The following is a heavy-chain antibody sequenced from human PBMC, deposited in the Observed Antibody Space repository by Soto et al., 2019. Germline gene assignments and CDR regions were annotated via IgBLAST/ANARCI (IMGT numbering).Heavy chain of an antibody. CDR3: ARDVGGLRGRCGY. Sequence: QVQLQQWGAGLLKPSETLSLTCAVYGGSFSGYYWSWIRQPPAQGLEWIGEINHGGSTNYNPSLMSLDDVSEEPSKDQFPLKLSSVTAAATAVDYWARDVGGLRGRCGYWGEGTLVTVSS. CDR2: INHGGST. V-gene: IGHV4-34*01. D-gene: IGHD5-12*01. J-gene: IGHJ4*02. CDR1: GGSFSGYY.